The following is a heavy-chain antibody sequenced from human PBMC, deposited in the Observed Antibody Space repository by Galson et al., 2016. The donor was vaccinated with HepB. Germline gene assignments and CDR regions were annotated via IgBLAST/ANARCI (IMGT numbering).Heavy chain of an antibody. CDR3: ARSYTSGWDYYFDY. D-gene: IGHD6-19*01. CDR2: INYI. Sequence: SLRLSCAASGFTSSNHWMHWVGQAPGKGLEWVSSINYIYYADSVKGRLTISRDNAKNSLYLQMNSLRVEDTAVYYCARSYTSGWDYYFDYWGEGTLVTVSS. V-gene: IGHV3-21*04. J-gene: IGHJ4*02. CDR1: GFTSSNHW.